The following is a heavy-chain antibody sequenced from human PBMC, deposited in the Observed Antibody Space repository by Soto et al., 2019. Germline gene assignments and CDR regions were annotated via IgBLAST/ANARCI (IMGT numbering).Heavy chain of an antibody. J-gene: IGHJ4*02. Sequence: GESLKISCKGSGSIFSSYWIGWVRQMPGKGLEWMGLIYPGASDTRYSPSFEGQVTISADXXISTAYLQRSRLKASGTAVYYCAKDTPQEWVLVFDYWGQGTLVTVSS. CDR3: AKDTPQEWVLVFDY. D-gene: IGHD3-3*01. CDR2: IYPGASDT. V-gene: IGHV5-51*01. CDR1: GSIFSSYW.